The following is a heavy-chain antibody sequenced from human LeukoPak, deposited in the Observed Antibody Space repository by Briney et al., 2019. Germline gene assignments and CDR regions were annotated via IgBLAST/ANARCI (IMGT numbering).Heavy chain of an antibody. CDR3: ARVAYYYGSAGKSLKFFYGMDV. CDR1: GYTFTNYE. J-gene: IGHJ6*02. D-gene: IGHD3-22*01. Sequence: ASVKVSCKASGYTFTNYEINWVRQGTGQGLEWLGWMNPSSGNTGYAQKFQGRVTMTRDTSISTVYMEPNSLRSEDTAVYYCARVAYYYGSAGKSLKFFYGMDVWGQGNTVTVSS. V-gene: IGHV1-8*01. CDR2: MNPSSGNT.